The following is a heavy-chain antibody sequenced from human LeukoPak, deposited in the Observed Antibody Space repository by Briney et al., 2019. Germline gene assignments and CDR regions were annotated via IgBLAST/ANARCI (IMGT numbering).Heavy chain of an antibody. CDR1: GGSISSSTYY. Sequence: SETLSLTCTVSGGSISSSTYYWGWIRQPPGKGLEWIGSIYYSGSTYYNPSLKSRVTISVDTSKNQLSLKLSSMTAADTAVYYCARAWYFDLWGRGTLVTVSS. CDR3: ARAWYFDL. J-gene: IGHJ2*01. V-gene: IGHV4-39*01. CDR2: IYYSGST.